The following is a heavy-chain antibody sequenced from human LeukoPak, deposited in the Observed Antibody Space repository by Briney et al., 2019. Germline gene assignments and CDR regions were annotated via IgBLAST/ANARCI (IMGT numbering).Heavy chain of an antibody. CDR2: ISHSASYI. D-gene: IGHD4-23*01. J-gene: IGHJ4*02. CDR1: GFTFSTYE. V-gene: IGHV3-48*03. CDR3: ARTGRGNSFTGFDY. Sequence: PGGSLRLSCAASGFTFSTYEMNWVRLAPGKGLEWVSYISHSASYIYYADSVKGRFTISRDNTKNSLYLQMNSLRDEDTAVYYCARTGRGNSFTGFDYWGQGSLVTVSS.